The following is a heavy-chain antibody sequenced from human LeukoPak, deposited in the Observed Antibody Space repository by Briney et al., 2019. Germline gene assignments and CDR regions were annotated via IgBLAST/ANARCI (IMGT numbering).Heavy chain of an antibody. Sequence: SETLSLTCTVSGYSISSGYYWGWIRPPPGKGLEWIGSIYHSGSTYYNPSLKSRVTISLDTSKNQFSLRLTSVTAADTAVYYCARILGLYQEGMDVWGPGITVTVSS. CDR1: GYSISSGYY. V-gene: IGHV4-38-2*02. J-gene: IGHJ6*02. CDR2: IYHSGST. CDR3: ARILGLYQEGMDV. D-gene: IGHD2-2*01.